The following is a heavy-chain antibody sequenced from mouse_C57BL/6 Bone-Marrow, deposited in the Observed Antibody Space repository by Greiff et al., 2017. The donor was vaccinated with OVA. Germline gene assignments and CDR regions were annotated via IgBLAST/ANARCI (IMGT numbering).Heavy chain of an antibody. CDR3: ARTGTYFDV. Sequence: EVHLVESGGGLVKPGGSLKLSCAASGFTFSSYAMSWVRQTPEKRLEWVATISDGGSYTYYPDNVKGRFTISRDNAKNNLYLQMSHLKSEDTAMYYCARTGTYFDVWGTVTTVTVSS. CDR1: GFTFSSYA. J-gene: IGHJ1*03. D-gene: IGHD4-1*01. V-gene: IGHV5-4*01. CDR2: ISDGGSYT.